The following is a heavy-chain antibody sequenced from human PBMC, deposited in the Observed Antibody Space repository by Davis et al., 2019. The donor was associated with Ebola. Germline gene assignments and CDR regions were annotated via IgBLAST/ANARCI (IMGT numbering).Heavy chain of an antibody. V-gene: IGHV3-7*03. Sequence: PGGSLRLSCAVSEFTFSSFWMSWVRQAPGKGLEWVANIKQDSSEKYYVDSVTGRFTISRDNAKDSLYLQMNSLRAEDTAVYYCARGSRNMDVWGQGTTVTVSS. J-gene: IGHJ6*02. CDR1: EFTFSSFW. CDR2: IKQDSSEK. CDR3: ARGSRNMDV.